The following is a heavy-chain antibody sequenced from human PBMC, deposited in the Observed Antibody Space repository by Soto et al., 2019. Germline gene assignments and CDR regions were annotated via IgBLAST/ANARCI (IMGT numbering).Heavy chain of an antibody. V-gene: IGHV4-4*02. CDR2: MYHTGST. D-gene: IGHD3-3*02. CDR1: GDSISSNKW. Sequence: SETLSLTCAVSGDSISSNKWWSWVRQPPEKGLEWIGEMYHTGSTNYNPSLKSRVTISVDTSKNQFSLKLSSVTAADTAVYYCASPKIAFYNWFDPWGQRTPVTVSS. CDR3: ASPKIAFYNWFDP. J-gene: IGHJ5*02.